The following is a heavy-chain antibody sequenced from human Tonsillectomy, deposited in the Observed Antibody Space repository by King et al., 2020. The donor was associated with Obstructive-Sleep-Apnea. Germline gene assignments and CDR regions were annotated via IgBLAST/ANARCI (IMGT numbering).Heavy chain of an antibody. CDR2: ISEDGSNK. D-gene: IGHD3-10*01. J-gene: IGHJ6*02. CDR3: AKGKGSGSYYHGVDV. V-gene: IGHV3-30*18. Sequence: VQLVESGGGVVQPGRSLRLSCAASGFTFSSYGVHWVRQAPGRGLEWVAVISEDGSNKFYADSVKGRFTISRDNSKSTLYVQMNSLRVEDTAVYHCAKGKGSGSYYHGVDVWGQGTTVTVSS. CDR1: GFTFSSYG.